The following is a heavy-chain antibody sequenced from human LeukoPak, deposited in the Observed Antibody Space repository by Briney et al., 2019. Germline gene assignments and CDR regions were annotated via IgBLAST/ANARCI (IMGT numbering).Heavy chain of an antibody. CDR2: IYHSGST. CDR1: GYSISSGYY. CDR3: ARHFGFPLDYGGRFDY. Sequence: SETLSLTCAVSGYSISSGYYWGWIRPPPGKGLEWIGSIYHSGSTYYNPSLKSRVTISVDTSKNQFSLKLSSVTAADTAVYYCARHFGFPLDYGGRFDYWGQGTLVTVSS. V-gene: IGHV4-38-2*01. D-gene: IGHD4-23*01. J-gene: IGHJ4*02.